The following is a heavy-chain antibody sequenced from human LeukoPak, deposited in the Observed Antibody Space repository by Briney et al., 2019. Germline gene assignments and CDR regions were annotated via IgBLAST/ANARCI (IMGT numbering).Heavy chain of an antibody. D-gene: IGHD6-6*01. J-gene: IGHJ3*02. CDR1: ELIFFSYG. CDR3: AKGGDEAARRGRVDAFDI. Sequence: PGGSLRLSGATSELIFFSYGMHWVRQAPGKGLEWVAFIRFDGSNKYYADSVKGRFTISRDNSKNTLYLQMNSLRAEDTAVYYCAKGGDEAARRGRVDAFDIWGQGTMVTVSS. V-gene: IGHV3-30*02. CDR2: IRFDGSNK.